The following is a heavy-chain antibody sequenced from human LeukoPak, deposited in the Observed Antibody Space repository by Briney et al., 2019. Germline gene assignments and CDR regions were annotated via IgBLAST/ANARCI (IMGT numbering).Heavy chain of an antibody. CDR2: ISWNSGSI. CDR1: GFTFDDYA. J-gene: IGHJ4*02. V-gene: IGHV3-9*01. CDR3: AKDTTMAVAGTVDY. Sequence: PGGSLRLSCAASGFTFDDYAMHWVRQAPGKGLEWVSGISWNSGSIGYADSVKGRFTISRDNAKNSLYLQMNSLRAEDTALYYCAKDTTMAVAGTVDYWGQGTLVTVSS. D-gene: IGHD6-19*01.